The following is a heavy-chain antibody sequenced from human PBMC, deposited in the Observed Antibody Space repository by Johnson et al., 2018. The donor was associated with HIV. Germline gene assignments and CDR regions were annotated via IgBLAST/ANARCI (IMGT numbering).Heavy chain of an antibody. CDR2: ISSSGSTI. D-gene: IGHD3-22*01. J-gene: IGHJ3*01. Sequence: VQLVESGGGVVQPGRSLRLSCAASGFPFSSYAMHWVRQAPGKGLEWVSYISSSGSTIYYADSVKGRFTISRDHAKNSLYLQMNSLRAEDTAVYYCARVGDGSGYYFDAFDVWGQGTVVTVSS. CDR3: ARVGDGSGYYFDAFDV. CDR1: GFPFSSYA. V-gene: IGHV3-48*04.